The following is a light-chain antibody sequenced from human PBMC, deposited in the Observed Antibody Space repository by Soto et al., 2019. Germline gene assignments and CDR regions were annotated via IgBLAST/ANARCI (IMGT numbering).Light chain of an antibody. J-gene: IGKJ4*01. V-gene: IGKV3-20*01. CDR2: GAS. CDR1: QSVSSSY. CDR3: QQYDSSPLT. Sequence: SACTLPLAPGARATLSFTASQSVSSSYLAWDQQKPGQAPRLLIYGASRRATGIPDRFSGSGSGTDFTLTISRLEPEDFAVDYCQQYDSSPLTFGGGTKVDIK.